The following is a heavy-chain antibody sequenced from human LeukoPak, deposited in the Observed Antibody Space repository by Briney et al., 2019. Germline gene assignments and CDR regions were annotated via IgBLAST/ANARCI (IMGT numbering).Heavy chain of an antibody. CDR3: TKDLFWTATVDLNFYMDI. J-gene: IGHJ6*03. CDR2: INGVGDSA. Sequence: GGSLTLSCVLSGITFDYHALSCLRHAPGKGLEWVSGINGVGDSADYADPVRGRFLISRDISKNTVYLHMYSLRADHTPVYQCTKDLFWTATVDLNFYMDIWGKGTTVVVSS. CDR1: GITFDYHA. V-gene: IGHV3-23*01. D-gene: IGHD3/OR15-3a*01.